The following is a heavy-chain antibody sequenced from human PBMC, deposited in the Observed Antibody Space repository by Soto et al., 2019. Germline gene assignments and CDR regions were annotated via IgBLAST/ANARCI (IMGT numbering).Heavy chain of an antibody. D-gene: IGHD3-16*02. CDR3: AKFVPYYDYVWGSYRTGDYFDY. CDR1: CYTFTPYG. V-gene: IGHV1-69*13. Sequence: SVTVSSTVSCYTFTPYGITCVRQAPGQGLAWMRGIISIFSTANYAQKCQGRVTITADESTSTGYMELSSLRSEDTVVYYCAKFVPYYDYVWGSYRTGDYFDYWGQGTLVTVSS. CDR2: IISIFSTA. J-gene: IGHJ4*02.